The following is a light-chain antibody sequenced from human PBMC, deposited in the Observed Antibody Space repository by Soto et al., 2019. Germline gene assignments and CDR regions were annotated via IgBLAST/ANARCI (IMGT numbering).Light chain of an antibody. Sequence: QSVLTQPASVSGSPGQSITISCTGTSSDVGGYNFVSWYQQHPGKAPKLMIYDVRNRPSGVSNRFSGSKSVNTASLTISGLQAEDEADYYCSSYTSISTYVCGTGTEVTVL. V-gene: IGLV2-14*01. CDR3: SSYTSISTYV. CDR2: DVR. J-gene: IGLJ1*01. CDR1: SSDVGGYNF.